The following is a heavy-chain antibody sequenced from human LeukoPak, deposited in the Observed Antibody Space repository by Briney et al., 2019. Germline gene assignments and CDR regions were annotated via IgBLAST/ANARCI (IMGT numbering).Heavy chain of an antibody. V-gene: IGHV4-59*08. J-gene: IGHJ2*01. Sequence: SETLSLTCTVSDGSISGYYWGWIRQAPGRGLEWIAYIHYTGINNYNPSLKIRAAISVDTSTNQFSLKLTSVTAADTAMYYCARHITNSGSAFDPWGRGTLVTVSS. CDR3: ARHITNSGSAFDP. D-gene: IGHD3-10*01. CDR2: IHYTGIN. CDR1: DGSISGYY.